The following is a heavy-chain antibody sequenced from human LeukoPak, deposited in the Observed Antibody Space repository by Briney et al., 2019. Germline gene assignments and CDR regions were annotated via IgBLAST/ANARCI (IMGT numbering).Heavy chain of an antibody. CDR3: ARDPMVRGVITLRPFDY. V-gene: IGHV3-23*01. CDR1: GFTFSSYA. J-gene: IGHJ4*02. Sequence: GGSLRLSCAASGFTFSSYAMSWVRQAPGKGLEWVSAISGSGGSTYYADSVKGRFTISRDNSKNTPYLQMNSLRAEDTAVYYCARDPMVRGVITLRPFDYWGQGTLVTVSS. CDR2: ISGSGGST. D-gene: IGHD3-10*01.